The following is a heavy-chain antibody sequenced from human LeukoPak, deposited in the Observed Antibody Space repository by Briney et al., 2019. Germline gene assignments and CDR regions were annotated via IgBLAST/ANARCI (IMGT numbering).Heavy chain of an antibody. Sequence: SVKVSCKASGGTFISYAISWVRQARGQGGEGMGGIIPIFGTANYAQKSQCRVTTTTDESTSTAYMELSSLRSEDTAVYYCASWLYYDILTGYYSEDAFDIWGQGTMVTVSS. D-gene: IGHD3-9*01. CDR3: ASWLYYDILTGYYSEDAFDI. CDR2: IIPIFGTA. J-gene: IGHJ3*02. CDR1: GGTFISYA. V-gene: IGHV1-69*05.